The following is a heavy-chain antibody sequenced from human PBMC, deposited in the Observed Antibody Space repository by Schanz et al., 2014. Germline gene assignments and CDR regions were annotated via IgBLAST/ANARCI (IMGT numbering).Heavy chain of an antibody. J-gene: IGHJ4*02. CDR1: GFTFSSYW. CDR3: AKGGSSLDD. Sequence: EVQLVESGGGLVQPGGSLRLSCAASGFTFSSYWMSWVRQAPGEGLEWVANIKQDGSEKYYVDSVKGRFTISRDNAKNSLYLQMNSLRPEDTAVYYCAKGGSSLDDWGQGTLVTVSS. CDR2: IKQDGSEK. D-gene: IGHD3-16*01. V-gene: IGHV3-7*01.